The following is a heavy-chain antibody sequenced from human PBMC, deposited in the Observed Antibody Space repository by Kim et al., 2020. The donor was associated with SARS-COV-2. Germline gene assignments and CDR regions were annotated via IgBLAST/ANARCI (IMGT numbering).Heavy chain of an antibody. CDR3: AREPAATYFDY. J-gene: IGHJ4*02. CDR1: GFTFSSYS. V-gene: IGHV3-21*01. D-gene: IGHD2-2*01. CDR2: ISSSSSYI. Sequence: GGSLRLSCAASGFTFSSYSMNWVRQAPGKGLEWVSSISSSSSYIYYADSVKGRFTISRDNAKTSLYLQMNSLIAEDTAVYYCAREPAATYFDYWGQGTLVTVSS.